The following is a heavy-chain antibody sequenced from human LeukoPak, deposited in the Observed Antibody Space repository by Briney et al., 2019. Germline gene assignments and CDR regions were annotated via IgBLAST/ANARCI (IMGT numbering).Heavy chain of an antibody. V-gene: IGHV1-2*06. Sequence: ASVKVSCKASGYTFTGYYMHWVRQAPGQGLEWMGRINPNSGGTNYAQKFQGRVTMTRDTSISTAYMELSRLRSDDTAVYHCARDYYDSSDAFDIWGQGTMVTVSS. D-gene: IGHD3-22*01. CDR1: GYTFTGYY. CDR3: ARDYYDSSDAFDI. CDR2: INPNSGGT. J-gene: IGHJ3*02.